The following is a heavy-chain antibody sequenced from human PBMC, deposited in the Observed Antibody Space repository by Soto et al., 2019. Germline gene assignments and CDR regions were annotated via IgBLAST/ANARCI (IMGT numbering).Heavy chain of an antibody. J-gene: IGHJ4*02. Sequence: QVQLQESGPGLVKPSDTLSLTCAVSGYSISSSNWWGWIRQPPGKGLEWIGYIYYSGTTYYNPSLKTRLTISADTSKTQFSLKLTSVTAVDTAVYYCSRREIQGPIDYWGQGTLVTVSS. CDR1: GYSISSSNW. D-gene: IGHD1-26*01. CDR3: SRREIQGPIDY. CDR2: IYYSGTT. V-gene: IGHV4-28*01.